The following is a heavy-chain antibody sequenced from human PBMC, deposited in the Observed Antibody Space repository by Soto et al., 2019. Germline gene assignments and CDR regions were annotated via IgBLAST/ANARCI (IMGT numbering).Heavy chain of an antibody. D-gene: IGHD3-16*02. CDR1: GFTFSSYG. Sequence: QVQLVESGGGVVQPGRSLRLSCAASGFTFSSYGMHWVRQAPGKGLEWVAVIWYDGSNKYYADSVKGRFTISRDNSKNTLYLQMNRLRAEDTAVYYCARESYDYVWGSYRFLGMDVWGQGTTVTVSS. CDR3: ARESYDYVWGSYRFLGMDV. J-gene: IGHJ6*02. CDR2: IWYDGSNK. V-gene: IGHV3-33*01.